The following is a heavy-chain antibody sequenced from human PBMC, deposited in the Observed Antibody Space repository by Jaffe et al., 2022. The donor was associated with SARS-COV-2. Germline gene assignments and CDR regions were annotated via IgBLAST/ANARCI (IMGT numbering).Heavy chain of an antibody. Sequence: EVQLVESGGGLVQPGGSLRLSCAASGFTFRNHWMHWVRQDPGKGLVWVSQISNDGISTRYADSVMGRFTISRDNAKNTLYLQMNSLRAEDTAVYYCARHGDYYYYYMDVWGKGTTVTVSS. V-gene: IGHV3-74*01. CDR1: GFTFRNHW. D-gene: IGHD2-8*01. CDR3: ARHGDYYYYYMDV. J-gene: IGHJ6*03. CDR2: ISNDGIST.